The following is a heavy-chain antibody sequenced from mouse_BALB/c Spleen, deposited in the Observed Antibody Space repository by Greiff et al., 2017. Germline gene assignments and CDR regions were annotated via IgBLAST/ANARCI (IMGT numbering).Heavy chain of an antibody. CDR1: GFTFTDYY. J-gene: IGHJ1*01. CDR3: ARDIGYGSSYGYFDV. CDR2: IRNKANGYTT. D-gene: IGHD1-1*01. V-gene: IGHV7-3*02. Sequence: EVKLVESGGGLVQPGGSLRLSCATSGFTFTDYYMSWVRQPPGKALEWLGFIRNKANGYTTEYSASVKGRFTISRDNSQSILYLQMNTLRAEDSATYYCARDIGYGSSYGYFDVWGAGTTVTVSS.